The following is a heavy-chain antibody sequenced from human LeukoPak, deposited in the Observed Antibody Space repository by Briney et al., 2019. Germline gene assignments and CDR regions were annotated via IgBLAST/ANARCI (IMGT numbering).Heavy chain of an antibody. V-gene: IGHV4-59*01. J-gene: IGHJ6*02. Sequence: PSETLSLTCTVSGGSISSYYWSWIRQPPGKGLEWIGYIYYSGSTNYNPSLKSRVTISVDTSKNQFSLKLSSVTAADTAVYYCARDMKYGDYGYGMDVWGQGTTVTVSS. D-gene: IGHD4-17*01. CDR1: GGSISSYY. CDR2: IYYSGST. CDR3: ARDMKYGDYGYGMDV.